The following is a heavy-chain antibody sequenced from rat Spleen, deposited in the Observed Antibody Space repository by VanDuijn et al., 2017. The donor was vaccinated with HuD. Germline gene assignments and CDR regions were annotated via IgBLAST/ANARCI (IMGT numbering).Heavy chain of an antibody. J-gene: IGHJ3*01. CDR2: ITHTGGNT. CDR3: TRHGYGGYSGPFAY. Sequence: EVQLMESGGGLVQPGRSLRLACVASGFTFNNYWMTWIRQAPGKGLEWVASITHTGGNTYYPDSVKGRFTISRDNAKSTLYLQLNSLRSEDTATYYCTRHGYGGYSGPFAYWGQGTLVTVSS. CDR1: GFTFNNYW. D-gene: IGHD1-11*01. V-gene: IGHV5-31*01.